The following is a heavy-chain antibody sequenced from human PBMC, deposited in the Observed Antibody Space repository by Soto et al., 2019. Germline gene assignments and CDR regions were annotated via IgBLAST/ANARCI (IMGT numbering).Heavy chain of an antibody. CDR2: LSRSGNTI. Sequence: QVQLVESGGGLVQPGGSLRLSCAASGFTFGDYEMSWIRQAAGKGPEWVSFLSRSGNTIYYADSLKGRFSISRDNAENPLYMQMARHRVDYTAIYVCSCCSGWCEAGAFDMWGQGTMVTVSA. CDR3: SCCSGWCEAGAFDM. CDR1: GFTFGDYE. V-gene: IGHV3-11*04. J-gene: IGHJ3*02. D-gene: IGHD2-15*01.